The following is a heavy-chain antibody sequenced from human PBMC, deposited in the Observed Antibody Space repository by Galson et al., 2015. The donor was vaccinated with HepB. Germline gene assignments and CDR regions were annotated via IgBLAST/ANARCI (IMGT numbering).Heavy chain of an antibody. Sequence: SLRLSCAASGFTFSSYGMHWVRQAPGKGLEWVAVISYDGSNKYYADSVKGRFTISRNNSKNTLYLQMNSLRAEDTAVYYCAKDPLLWFGELLSWGQGTLVTVSS. V-gene: IGHV3-30*18. CDR2: ISYDGSNK. CDR3: AKDPLLWFGELLS. CDR1: GFTFSSYG. J-gene: IGHJ4*02. D-gene: IGHD3-10*01.